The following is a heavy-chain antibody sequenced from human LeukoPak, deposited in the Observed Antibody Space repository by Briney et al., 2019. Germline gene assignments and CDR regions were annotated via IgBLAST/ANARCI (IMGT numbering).Heavy chain of an antibody. D-gene: IGHD6-6*01. CDR3: ARGSRPGWYFDL. CDR1: GGSFSGYY. V-gene: IGHV4-34*01. J-gene: IGHJ2*01. Sequence: SETLSLTCAVYGGSFSGYYWSWIRQPPGKGLEWIGEINHSGSTNYNPSLKSRVTISVDTSKNQFSLKLSSVTAADTAVYYCARGSRPGWYFDLWGRGTLVTVSS. CDR2: INHSGST.